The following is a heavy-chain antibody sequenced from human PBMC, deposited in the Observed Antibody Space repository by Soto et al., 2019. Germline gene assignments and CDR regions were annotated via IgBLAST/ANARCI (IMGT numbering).Heavy chain of an antibody. D-gene: IGHD2-15*01. CDR3: AHRGCIGGNCYGYFHH. V-gene: IGHV2-5*02. CDR1: GFSLSASGVG. CDR2: IYWDDDK. Sequence: QITLKESGPTLVKPTQTLTLTCTFSGFSLSASGVGVGWIRQPPGKALEWLVLIYWDDDKRYSPSLKSRLTITKDTSKNQVVLTMTNMDPVDTATYYCAHRGCIGGNCYGYFHHWGQGTLVTVSS. J-gene: IGHJ1*01.